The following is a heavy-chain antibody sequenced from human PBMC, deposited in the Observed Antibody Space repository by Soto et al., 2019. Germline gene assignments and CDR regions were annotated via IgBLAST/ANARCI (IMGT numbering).Heavy chain of an antibody. V-gene: IGHV4-34*01. CDR2: INHSGST. J-gene: IGHJ4*02. Sequence: QVQLQQWGAGLLKPSETLSLTCAVYGGSFSGYYWSWIRQPPGKGLEWIGEINHSGSTNYNPSLKSRATISVDTSKNQFSLKLSSVTAADTAVYYCARGCSSTSCNAGLDYWGQGTLVTVSS. CDR3: ARGCSSTSCNAGLDY. D-gene: IGHD2-2*01. CDR1: GGSFSGYY.